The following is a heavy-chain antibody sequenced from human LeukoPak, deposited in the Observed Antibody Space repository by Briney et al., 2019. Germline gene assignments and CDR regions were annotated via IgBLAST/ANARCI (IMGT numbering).Heavy chain of an antibody. V-gene: IGHV4-59*08. D-gene: IGHD6-13*01. Sequence: PSETLSLTCTVSGSSISSYYWSWIRQPPGKGLEWIGYIYYSGTTNYNPSLKSRVTISLDTSRNQFSLKLSSVTAADTAVYYCARGIAGIDYWGQGTLVTVSS. J-gene: IGHJ4*02. CDR2: IYYSGTT. CDR3: ARGIAGIDY. CDR1: GSSISSYY.